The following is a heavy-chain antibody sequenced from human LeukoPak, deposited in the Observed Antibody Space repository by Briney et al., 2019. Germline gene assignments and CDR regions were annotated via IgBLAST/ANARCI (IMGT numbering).Heavy chain of an antibody. CDR3: ARDYYDSSGYQYYFDY. Sequence: ASVNVSCKASGYTFTSYYMHWVRQAPGQGLEWMGIINPSGGSTSYAQKFQGRVTMTRDTSTSTVYMELSSLRSEDTAVYYCARDYYDSSGYQYYFDYWGQGTLVTVSS. CDR2: INPSGGST. J-gene: IGHJ4*02. D-gene: IGHD3-22*01. V-gene: IGHV1-46*01. CDR1: GYTFTSYY.